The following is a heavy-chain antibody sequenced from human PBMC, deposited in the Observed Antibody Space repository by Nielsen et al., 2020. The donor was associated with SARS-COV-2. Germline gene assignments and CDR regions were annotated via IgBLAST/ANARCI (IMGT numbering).Heavy chain of an antibody. V-gene: IGHV1-3*01. CDR1: GYTFTSYA. J-gene: IGHJ6*02. Sequence: APVKVSCKASGYTFTSYAMHWVRQAPGQRLEWMGWINAGNGNTKYSQKFQGRVTITRDTSASTAYMELSSLRSEDTAVYYCARVNFDPYYYYGMDVWGQGTTVTVSS. CDR2: INAGNGNT. D-gene: IGHD3-9*01. CDR3: ARVNFDPYYYYGMDV.